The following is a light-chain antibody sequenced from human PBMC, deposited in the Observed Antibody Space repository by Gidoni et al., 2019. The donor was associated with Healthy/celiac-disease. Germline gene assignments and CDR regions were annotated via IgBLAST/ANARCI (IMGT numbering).Light chain of an antibody. CDR1: QSLLHRECKNY. V-gene: IGKV2D-29*01. J-gene: IGKJ4*01. CDR3: MQSIHLPLT. Sequence: DIVLTHTLLSLSVTLGHPAFISCKSSQSLLHRECKNYLSGYLQKPGQPPQLLIYEVSNRFSGVPDRFSGSGSGTDFTLKIRRVEAEDVGVYYCMQSIHLPLTFGGGTKVEIK. CDR2: EVS.